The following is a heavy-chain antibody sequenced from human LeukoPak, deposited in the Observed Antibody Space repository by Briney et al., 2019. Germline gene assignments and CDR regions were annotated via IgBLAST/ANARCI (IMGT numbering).Heavy chain of an antibody. CDR2: INHSGST. J-gene: IGHJ6*03. D-gene: IGHD2-2*01. CDR3: ARAAPYCSSTSCRRVYYYYYYMDV. Sequence: SETLSLTCAVYGGSYSGYYWSWIRQPPGKGLEWIGEINHSGSTNYNPSLKSRVTISVDTSKNQFSLKLSSVTAADTAVYYCARAAPYCSSTSCRRVYYYYYYMDVWGKGTTVTVSS. CDR1: GGSYSGYY. V-gene: IGHV4-34*01.